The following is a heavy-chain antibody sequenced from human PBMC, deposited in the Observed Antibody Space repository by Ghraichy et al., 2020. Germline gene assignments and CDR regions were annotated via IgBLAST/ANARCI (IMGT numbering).Heavy chain of an antibody. J-gene: IGHJ4*02. CDR3: AKGHTSYYHTSGNFDY. CDR2: FSASDDST. V-gene: IGHV3-23*01. D-gene: IGHD3-22*01. CDR1: GFTFRNYA. Sequence: GESLNISCAASGFTFRNYAMSWVRQAPGKGLETVSSFSASDDSTYYADSARGRFTISRDNSKNMLYLQMNSLRAEDTAVYYCAKGHTSYYHTSGNFDYWGQGTLVTVSS.